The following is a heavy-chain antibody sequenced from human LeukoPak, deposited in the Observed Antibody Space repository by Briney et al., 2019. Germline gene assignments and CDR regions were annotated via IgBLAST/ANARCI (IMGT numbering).Heavy chain of an antibody. CDR1: GFTFSSYA. D-gene: IGHD3-22*01. CDR3: AKAGLRAYYYDSSGYYYLDY. CDR2: ISGSGGST. V-gene: IGHV3-23*01. Sequence: PGGSLRLSCAASGFTFSSYAMSWVRQAPGKGLEWVSAISGSGGSTYYADSVKGRFTISRDNSKNTLYLQVNSLRAEDTAVYYCAKAGLRAYYYDSSGYYYLDYWGQGTLVTVSS. J-gene: IGHJ4*02.